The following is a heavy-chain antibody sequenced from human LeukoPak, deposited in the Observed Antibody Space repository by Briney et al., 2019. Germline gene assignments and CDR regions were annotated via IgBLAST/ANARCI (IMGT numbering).Heavy chain of an antibody. CDR2: ISAYNGNT. CDR1: GYTFTSYG. Sequence: ASVKVSCKASGYTFTSYGISWVRQAPGQGLEWMGWISAYNGNTNYAQKLQGRVTMTTDTSTSTAYMELRSLRSDDTAVYYCARDWSVAVAGIRSYGMDVWGQGTTVTVSS. CDR3: ARDWSVAVAGIRSYGMDV. D-gene: IGHD6-19*01. V-gene: IGHV1-18*01. J-gene: IGHJ6*02.